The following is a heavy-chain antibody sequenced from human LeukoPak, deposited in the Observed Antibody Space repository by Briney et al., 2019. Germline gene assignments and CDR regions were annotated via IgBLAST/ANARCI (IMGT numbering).Heavy chain of an antibody. CDR1: GFTFSSYW. D-gene: IGHD3-22*01. CDR3: ARDYRTYYYDSSGPDY. Sequence: GGSLRLSCAASGFTFSSYWMHWVRQAPGKGLVWVSRINSDGSSTSYADSVKGRFTISRDNAKNTLYLQMNSLRAEDTAVYYCARDYRTYYYDSSGPDYCGQGSLVTVSS. CDR2: INSDGSST. J-gene: IGHJ4*02. V-gene: IGHV3-74*01.